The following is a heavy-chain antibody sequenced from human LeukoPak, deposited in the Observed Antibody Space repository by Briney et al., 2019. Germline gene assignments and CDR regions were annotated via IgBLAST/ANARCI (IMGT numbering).Heavy chain of an antibody. D-gene: IGHD4-23*01. J-gene: IGHJ4*02. CDR3: ARVRFRGKADY. V-gene: IGHV4-34*01. CDR1: GGSFSGDD. CDR2: INHSGIT. Sequence: SETLSLTCAVYGGSFSGDDWGWIRQPPGKGPEWIGEINHSGITNYNPSFESRVTISVDASKNQFSLKLTSMTAADTAVYYCARVRFRGKADYWGQGILVTVSS.